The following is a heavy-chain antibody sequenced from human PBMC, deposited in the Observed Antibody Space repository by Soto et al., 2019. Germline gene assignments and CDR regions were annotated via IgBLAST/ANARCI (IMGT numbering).Heavy chain of an antibody. V-gene: IGHV1-24*01. D-gene: IGHD3-16*01. CDR1: GYSLTALS. J-gene: IGHJ4*02. CDR3: GTSSTFRGVKPPDY. Sequence: GASVKVSCKVSGYSLTALSMYWVRQAPGKGLEWMGGYDPQDGETVYAQKFQGRVIMTEDTSTDTAYMQLTSLRSEDTAVYYCGTSSTFRGVKPPDYWGLGTLVTVSS. CDR2: YDPQDGET.